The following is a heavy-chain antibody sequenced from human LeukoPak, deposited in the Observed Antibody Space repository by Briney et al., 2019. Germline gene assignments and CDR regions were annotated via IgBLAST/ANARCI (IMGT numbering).Heavy chain of an antibody. Sequence: GGSLRLSCAASGFTFSSYGMSWVRQAPGKGLEWVSGISGSGSGTYYADSVKGRFTISRDNSKNTLHLQMNSLRAEDTAVYYCARKRYYDYVWGSYYMDVWGKGTTVTISS. D-gene: IGHD3-16*01. J-gene: IGHJ6*03. CDR1: GFTFSSYG. CDR3: ARKRYYDYVWGSYYMDV. V-gene: IGHV3-23*01. CDR2: ISGSGSGT.